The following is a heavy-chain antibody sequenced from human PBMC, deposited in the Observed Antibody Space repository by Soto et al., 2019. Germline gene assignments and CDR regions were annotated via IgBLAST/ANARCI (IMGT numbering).Heavy chain of an antibody. CDR1: GFTFSLYG. CDR2: VSFDGTEK. Sequence: GGSLRLSCAASGFTFSLYGMHWVRQAPGKGLEWVAVVSFDGTEKQYADSVKGRFTISRDNSKDTLDLQMNSLRVEDTAVYYCAKDIPPGASPTLNWFDPWGQGTLVTVSS. V-gene: IGHV3-30*18. CDR3: AKDIPPGASPTLNWFDP. D-gene: IGHD2-21*01. J-gene: IGHJ5*02.